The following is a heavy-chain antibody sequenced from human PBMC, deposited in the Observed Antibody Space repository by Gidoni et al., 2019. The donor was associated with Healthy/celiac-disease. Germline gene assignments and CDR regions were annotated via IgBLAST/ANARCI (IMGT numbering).Heavy chain of an antibody. CDR1: GLNFSSYI. CDR3: ARGPPSDWFDP. J-gene: IGHJ5*02. CDR2: ISSSSSYI. Sequence: EVQLVESGGGLVKPGGCLRVSCAASGLNFSSYIIKWVRQAPGKGLELVSSISSSSSYIYYADSVKGRFTISRDNAKNSLYLQMNSLRAEDTAVYYCARGPPSDWFDPWGQGTLVTVSS. V-gene: IGHV3-21*01.